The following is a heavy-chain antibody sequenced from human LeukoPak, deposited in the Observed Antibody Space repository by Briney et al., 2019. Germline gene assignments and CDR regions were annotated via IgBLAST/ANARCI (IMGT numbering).Heavy chain of an antibody. CDR1: GGSIRSYY. CDR2: IYYSGST. V-gene: IGHV4-59*01. J-gene: IGHJ6*02. CDR3: ARFKEYGMDV. Sequence: SETLSLTCTVSGGSIRSYYWSWIRQPPGKGLGWIGYIYYSGSTNYNPSLKSRVTISVDTSKNQFSLKLSSVTAADTAVYYCARFKEYGMDVWGQGTTVTVSS.